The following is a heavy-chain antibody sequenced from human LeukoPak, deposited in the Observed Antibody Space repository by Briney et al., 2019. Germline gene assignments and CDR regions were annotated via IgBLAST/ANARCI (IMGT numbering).Heavy chain of an antibody. CDR2: VSGSGATT. CDR3: AKETPNYSSVDY. V-gene: IGHV3-23*01. CDR1: GPTFTNFA. D-gene: IGHD6-19*01. J-gene: IGHJ4*02. Sequence: GGSLRLSCAASGPTFTNFAMNWVRQAPGKGLEWVSAVSGSGATTYYADSVRGRFTISRDNSKNTLYLQTNTLRAEDTAVYYCAKETPNYSSVDYWGQGTLVTVSS.